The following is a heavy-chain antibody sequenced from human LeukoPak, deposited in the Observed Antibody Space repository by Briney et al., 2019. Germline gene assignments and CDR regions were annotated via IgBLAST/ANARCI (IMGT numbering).Heavy chain of an antibody. Sequence: PGGSLRLSCAASGFTFSSYGMHWVRQAPSKGLEWVAVISYDGSNKYYADSVTGRFTISRDNSKNTLYLQMNSLRAEDTAVYYCAKVGTYYDFWSGYSYFDYWGQGTLVTVSS. CDR1: GFTFSSYG. J-gene: IGHJ4*02. V-gene: IGHV3-30*18. CDR3: AKVGTYYDFWSGYSYFDY. CDR2: ISYDGSNK. D-gene: IGHD3-3*01.